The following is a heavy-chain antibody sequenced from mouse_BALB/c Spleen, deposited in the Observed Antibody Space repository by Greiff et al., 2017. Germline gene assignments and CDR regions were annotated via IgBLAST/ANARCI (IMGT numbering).Heavy chain of an antibody. J-gene: IGHJ2*01. CDR3: TRRVYGSSSNFDY. CDR1: GFTFSSYT. V-gene: IGHV5-6-4*01. Sequence: EVQVVESGGGLVKPGGSLKLSCAASGFTFSSYTMSWVRQTPEKRLEWVATISSGGSYTYYPDSVKGRFTISRDNAKNTLYLQMSSLKSEDTAMYYCTRRVYGSSSNFDYWGQGTTLTVSS. CDR2: ISSGGSYT. D-gene: IGHD1-1*01.